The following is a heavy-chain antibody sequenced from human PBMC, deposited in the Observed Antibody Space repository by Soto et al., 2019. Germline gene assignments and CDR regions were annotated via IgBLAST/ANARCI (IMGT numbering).Heavy chain of an antibody. V-gene: IGHV3-30*18. CDR1: GFTFSSYG. CDR3: AKLPLGGDNWYFDL. CDR2: ISYDGSNK. J-gene: IGHJ2*01. D-gene: IGHD3-10*01. Sequence: QVQLVESGGGVVQPGRSLRLSCAASGFTFSSYGMHWVRQAPGKGLEWVAVISYDGSNKYYADSVKGRFTISRDNSKNTLYLRMNSLRAEDTAVYYCAKLPLGGDNWYFDLWGRGTLVTVSS.